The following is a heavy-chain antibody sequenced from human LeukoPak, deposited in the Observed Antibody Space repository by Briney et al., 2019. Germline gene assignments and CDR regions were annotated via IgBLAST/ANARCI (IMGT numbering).Heavy chain of an antibody. J-gene: IGHJ6*02. Sequence: GGSLRLSCAASGFTFSSYWMSWVRQAPGKGLEWVSAISGSGGSTYYADSVKGRFTISRDNSKNTLYLQMNSLRAEDTAVYYCARDKATGYYYYYGMDVWGQGTTVTVSS. CDR2: ISGSGGST. D-gene: IGHD1-26*01. CDR3: ARDKATGYYYYYGMDV. CDR1: GFTFSSYW. V-gene: IGHV3-23*01.